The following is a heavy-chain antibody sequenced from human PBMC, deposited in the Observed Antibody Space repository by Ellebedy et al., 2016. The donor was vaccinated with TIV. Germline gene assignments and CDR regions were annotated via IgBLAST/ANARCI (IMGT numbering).Heavy chain of an antibody. CDR3: GRAREPGYFAYYYYGMDV. D-gene: IGHD3-9*01. CDR1: GFTFSDYF. V-gene: IGHV3-11*01. Sequence: GESLKISCAGSGFTFSDYFMTWVRQAPGKGLEWVSYITNTGSTIYYADSVKGRFTVARDNSKNSLYLQMNSLRAEDTAVYYCGRAREPGYFAYYYYGMDVWGQGTTVTVSS. J-gene: IGHJ6*02. CDR2: ITNTGSTI.